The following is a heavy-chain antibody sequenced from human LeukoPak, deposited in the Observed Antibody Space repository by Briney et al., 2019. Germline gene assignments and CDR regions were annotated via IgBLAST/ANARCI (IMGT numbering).Heavy chain of an antibody. J-gene: IGHJ4*02. Sequence: PSETLSLTCTVSGGSISSYYWSWLRQPAGKGLEWIGRIYTSGSTNYNPSLKSRVTISVDKSKNQFSLKLSSVTAADTAVYYCAREFGRGRYSSSWYGGVFYFDYWGQGTLVTVSS. CDR2: IYTSGST. CDR3: AREFGRGRYSSSWYGGVFYFDY. CDR1: GGSISSYY. D-gene: IGHD6-13*01. V-gene: IGHV4-4*07.